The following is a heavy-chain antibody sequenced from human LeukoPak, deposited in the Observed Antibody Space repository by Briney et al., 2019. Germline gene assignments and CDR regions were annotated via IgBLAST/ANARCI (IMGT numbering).Heavy chain of an antibody. CDR3: AKDIVGRITVTGSLGNSYIDY. J-gene: IGHJ4*02. CDR2: ISYDESDK. D-gene: IGHD6-19*01. V-gene: IGHV3-30*18. CDR1: GFTFSSHG. Sequence: PGGSLRLSCAASGFTFSSHGMHWVRQAPGKGLEWVAVISYDESDKYYADSVQGRFTISRDSSKNTLYLQMNSLRAEDTAVYYCAKDIVGRITVTGSLGNSYIDYWGQGTLVTVSS.